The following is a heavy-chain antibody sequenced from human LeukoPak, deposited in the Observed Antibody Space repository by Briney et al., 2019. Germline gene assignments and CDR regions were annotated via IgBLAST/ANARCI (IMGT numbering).Heavy chain of an antibody. Sequence: GGSLRLSCVASGFTFSSYGMIWVRQAPGRGLEWVSSISDDGVSTFYADSVRGRLTISRDNSKNTFYLQMNNLRAEDTALYYCAKRTSYSGSYPHFDYWGQGTLVTVSS. V-gene: IGHV3-23*01. J-gene: IGHJ4*02. D-gene: IGHD1-26*01. CDR1: GFTFSSYG. CDR3: AKRTSYSGSYPHFDY. CDR2: ISDDGVST.